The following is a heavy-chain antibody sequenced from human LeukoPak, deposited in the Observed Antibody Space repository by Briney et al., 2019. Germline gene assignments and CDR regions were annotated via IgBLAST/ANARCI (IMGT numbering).Heavy chain of an antibody. CDR1: GFTFSSYA. Sequence: GGSLRLSCAASGFTFSSYAMSWVRQAPGKGLEWISYISDSSSSIYYADSVKGRFTISRDNAKNSLYLQMNSLRAEDTAVYYCARGDYGDYWNYYYMDVWGKGTTVTVSS. J-gene: IGHJ6*03. CDR2: ISDSSSSI. CDR3: ARGDYGDYWNYYYMDV. V-gene: IGHV3-48*01. D-gene: IGHD4-17*01.